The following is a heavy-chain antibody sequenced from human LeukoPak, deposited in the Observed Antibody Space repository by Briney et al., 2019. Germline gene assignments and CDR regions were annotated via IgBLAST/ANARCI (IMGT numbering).Heavy chain of an antibody. J-gene: IGHJ3*01. Sequence: ASVTVSCTASGYSFTKYGISWVRQAPGQGLEWMGWISAYTRNTDHAQKFQGRVTMTTDTSATTAYMELRSLRSDDTAVYYCARDSGYQSDAFDLWGQGTMVIVSS. CDR1: GYSFTKYG. V-gene: IGHV1-18*01. CDR2: ISAYTRNT. CDR3: ARDSGYQSDAFDL. D-gene: IGHD2-2*01.